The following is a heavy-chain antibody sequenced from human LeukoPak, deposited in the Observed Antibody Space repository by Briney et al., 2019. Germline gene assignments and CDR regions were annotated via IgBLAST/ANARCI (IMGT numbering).Heavy chain of an antibody. J-gene: IGHJ4*02. V-gene: IGHV4-59*01. CDR2: IYHSGSA. D-gene: IGHD4-17*01. CDR3: ARNPYGDYGY. CDR1: GGSISSYY. Sequence: SETLSLTCTVSGGSISSYYWSWIRQPPGKGLEWIGYIYHSGSANYNPSPKSRVTISVDTSRNQFPLKLTSVTAADTAVYYCARNPYGDYGYWGQGTLVTVSS.